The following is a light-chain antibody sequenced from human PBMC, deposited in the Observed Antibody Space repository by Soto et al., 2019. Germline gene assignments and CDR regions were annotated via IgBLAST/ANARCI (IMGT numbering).Light chain of an antibody. CDR1: QSVSSSY. Sequence: EIVLTQSPGTLSLSPGERATLSCSASQSVSSSYLAWHQQTPGQPPRLLIYDASRRATVIPDRFSGSGSGTDFTVTISRLETEDFAVYYCQQYGSSPYTFGQGTKLEIK. V-gene: IGKV3-20*01. J-gene: IGKJ2*01. CDR2: DAS. CDR3: QQYGSSPYT.